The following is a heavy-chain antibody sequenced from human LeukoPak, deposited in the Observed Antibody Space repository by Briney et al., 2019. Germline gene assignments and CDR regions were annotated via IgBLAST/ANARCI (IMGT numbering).Heavy chain of an antibody. V-gene: IGHV5-10-1*01. D-gene: IGHD3-9*01. CDR1: EYSSTSYW. Sequence: GESLLISSNGSEYSSTSYWISCVRQMPGKGRERMGRIDPSDSYTNYSPSFQGHVSISADKYISTAYLQWSSLKASDTAMYYCAIHLLRYFDWFHYGMDVWGKGTTVTVSS. CDR3: AIHLLRYFDWFHYGMDV. CDR2: IDPSDSYT. J-gene: IGHJ6*04.